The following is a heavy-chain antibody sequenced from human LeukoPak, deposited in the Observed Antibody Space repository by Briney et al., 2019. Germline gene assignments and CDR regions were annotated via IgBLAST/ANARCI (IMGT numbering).Heavy chain of an antibody. CDR2: IQFDGSDI. CDR1: GFTFSNYG. Sequence: GGSLRLSCAASGFTFSNYGVHWVRQAPGKGLEWVAFIQFDGSDIFYADSVKGRFSVSRDNSKNTLYLQMNSLRAEDTAVYYCAKEKQLEPFDCWGQGTLVTVST. CDR3: AKEKQLEPFDC. J-gene: IGHJ4*02. V-gene: IGHV3-30*02. D-gene: IGHD1-1*01.